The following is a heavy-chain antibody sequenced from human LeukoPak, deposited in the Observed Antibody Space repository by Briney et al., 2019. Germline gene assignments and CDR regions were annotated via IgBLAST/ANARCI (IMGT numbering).Heavy chain of an antibody. CDR2: IYPGDSDT. Sequence: ESLKISCKTSGYKFTSYWIGWVRQMPGKGLEWMGIIYPGDSDTRYSPSFQGQVTISADKSISTAYLQWSSLKASDTAMYYCARRRGYYGSGSYYDYWGQGTLVTVSS. V-gene: IGHV5-51*01. CDR3: ARRRGYYGSGSYYDY. J-gene: IGHJ4*02. CDR1: GYKFTSYW. D-gene: IGHD3-10*01.